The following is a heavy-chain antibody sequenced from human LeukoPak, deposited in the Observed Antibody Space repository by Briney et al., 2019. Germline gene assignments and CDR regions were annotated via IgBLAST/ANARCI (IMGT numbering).Heavy chain of an antibody. CDR3: TRGYSYGYIRY. CDR2: IYDGGST. J-gene: IGHJ4*02. V-gene: IGHV3-66*01. CDR1: GFTVSSNY. D-gene: IGHD5-18*01. Sequence: GGSLRLSCAASGFTVSSNYMNWVRQAPGKGLEWVSVIYDGGSTDYADSVKGRFTISRDNSKNMLYLQMNSLRAEDTAVYYCTRGYSYGYIRYWGQGTLATVSS.